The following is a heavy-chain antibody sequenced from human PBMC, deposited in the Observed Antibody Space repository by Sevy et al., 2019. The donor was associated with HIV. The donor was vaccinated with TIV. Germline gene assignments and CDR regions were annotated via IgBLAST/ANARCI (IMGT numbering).Heavy chain of an antibody. CDR2: IWHDGNYK. V-gene: IGHV3-33*01. CDR1: GFAFSRYG. CDR3: ASDPLYYSHRDSYHLKYYFDY. D-gene: IGHD3-10*01. Sequence: GGSLRLSCGASGFAFSRYGMHWVRQAPGKGLEWVAVIWHDGNYKYYADSVKGRFTISRDNSKNTLYLQMNSLRGDDSAVYFCASDPLYYSHRDSYHLKYYFDYWGQGTQVTVSS. J-gene: IGHJ4*02.